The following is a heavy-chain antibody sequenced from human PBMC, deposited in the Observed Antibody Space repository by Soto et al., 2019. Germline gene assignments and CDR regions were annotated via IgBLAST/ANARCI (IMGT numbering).Heavy chain of an antibody. D-gene: IGHD1-26*01. J-gene: IGHJ6*02. Sequence: QVQLVESGGGLVKPGGSLRLSCAASGLTFSDYYMSWIRQAPGKGLEWVSYISSSSSYTNYADSVKGRFTISRDNAKNSLYLQMNSLRAEDTAVYYCARSTTLEGYYYGMDVWGQGTTVTVSS. CDR1: GLTFSDYY. V-gene: IGHV3-11*06. CDR2: ISSSSSYT. CDR3: ARSTTLEGYYYGMDV.